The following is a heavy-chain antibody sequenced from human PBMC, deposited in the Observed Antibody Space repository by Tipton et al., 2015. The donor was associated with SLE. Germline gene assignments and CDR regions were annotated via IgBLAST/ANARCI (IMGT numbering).Heavy chain of an antibody. D-gene: IGHD6-13*01. CDR2: IYASGST. CDR1: GGSLSSYY. V-gene: IGHV4-4*07. J-gene: IGHJ3*02. Sequence: TLSLTCTVSGGSLSSYYWSWIRQPAGKGLEWIGRIYASGSTEYNPSPKSRVTISVDPSKNQFSLRLTSLTAADTAVYYCARVVYSFSDAFDIWGQGTLVTVSS. CDR3: ARVVYSFSDAFDI.